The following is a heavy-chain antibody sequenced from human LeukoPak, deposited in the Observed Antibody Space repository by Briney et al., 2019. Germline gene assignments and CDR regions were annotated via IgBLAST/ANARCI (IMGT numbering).Heavy chain of an antibody. CDR1: GGSFSGYY. Sequence: SETLSLTCAVYGGSFSGYYWSWIRQPPGKGLEWIGEINHSGSTNYNPSPKSRVTISVDTSKNQFSLKLSSVTAADTAVYYCARGLGDCSSTSCRYYYYYGMDVWGQGTTVTVSS. CDR3: ARGLGDCSSTSCRYYYYYGMDV. D-gene: IGHD2-2*01. CDR2: INHSGST. J-gene: IGHJ6*02. V-gene: IGHV4-34*01.